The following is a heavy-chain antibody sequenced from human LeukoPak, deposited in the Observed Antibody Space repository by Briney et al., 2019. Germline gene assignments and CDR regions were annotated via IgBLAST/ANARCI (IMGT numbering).Heavy chain of an antibody. D-gene: IGHD4-17*01. Sequence: SETLSLTCAVYGETFSGFYWSWIRQPPGKGLEWIGEINYSGRTNYNPSPKSRVTISVDTSKNQFSLNLNSATAADTAVYYCARISTVTHQFDYWRQGMVVTVSS. CDR2: INYSGRT. V-gene: IGHV4-34*01. CDR3: ARISTVTHQFDY. CDR1: GETFSGFY. J-gene: IGHJ4*02.